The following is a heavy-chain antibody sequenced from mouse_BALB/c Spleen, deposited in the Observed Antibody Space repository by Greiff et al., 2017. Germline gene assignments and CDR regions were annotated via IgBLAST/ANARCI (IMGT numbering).Heavy chain of an antibody. CDR2: ISSGSSTI. J-gene: IGHJ4*01. Sequence: EVHLVESGGGLVQPGGSRKLSCAASGFTFSSFGMHWVRQAPEKGLEWVAYISSGSSTIYYADTVKGRFTISRDNPKNTLFLQMTSLRSEDTAMYYCAREDMDYWGQGTSVTVSS. CDR1: GFTFSSFG. V-gene: IGHV5-17*02. CDR3: AREDMDY.